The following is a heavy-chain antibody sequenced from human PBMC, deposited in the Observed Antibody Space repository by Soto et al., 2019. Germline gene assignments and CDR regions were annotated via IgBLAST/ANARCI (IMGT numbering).Heavy chain of an antibody. Sequence: ASVKVSCKASGHTFTTYYMHWVRQAPGQGLDWMGIINFNGNTNYAQKFQDRVTITRDRSMSTAYMELSSLRSEDTAMYYCASCSRESEEDGMDVWGQGTTVTVSS. V-gene: IGHV1-45*02. D-gene: IGHD3-10*01. CDR1: GHTFTTYY. J-gene: IGHJ6*02. CDR2: INFNGNT. CDR3: ASCSRESEEDGMDV.